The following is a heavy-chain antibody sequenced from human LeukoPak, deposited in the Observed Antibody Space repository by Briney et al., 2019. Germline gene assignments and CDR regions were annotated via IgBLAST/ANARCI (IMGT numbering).Heavy chain of an antibody. D-gene: IGHD2-2*01. CDR2: IKQDESQK. V-gene: IGHV3-7*01. CDR1: GFLFSSDW. Sequence: PGGCLRLSCAASGFLFSSDWMTWVRQAPGKGLGWVAKIKQDESQKYYVDSVKGRFTISRDNAKRSLYLQMNSLRAEDTDMYYCARVGPPAASDYWGQGTLVTVSS. CDR3: ARVGPPAASDY. J-gene: IGHJ4*02.